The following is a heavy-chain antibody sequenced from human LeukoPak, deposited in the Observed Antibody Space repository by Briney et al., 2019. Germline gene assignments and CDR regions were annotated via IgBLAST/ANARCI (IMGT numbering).Heavy chain of an antibody. CDR1: GFTVSSNY. Sequence: GGSLRLSCAASGFTVSSNYMSWVRQAPGKGLEWVSVIYSGGSTYYADYVKGRFTISRDNSKNTLYLQMNSLRAEDTAVYYCARQRGSSSGAFDYWGQGTLVTVSS. J-gene: IGHJ4*02. D-gene: IGHD6-6*01. V-gene: IGHV3-66*02. CDR3: ARQRGSSSGAFDY. CDR2: IYSGGST.